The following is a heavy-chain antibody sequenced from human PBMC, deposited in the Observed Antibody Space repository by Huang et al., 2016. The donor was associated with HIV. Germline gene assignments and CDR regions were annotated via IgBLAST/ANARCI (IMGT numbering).Heavy chain of an antibody. CDR3: ARLPGSITMIRGVITDPY. J-gene: IGHJ4*02. CDR2: IDYRGGT. V-gene: IGHV4-39*01. D-gene: IGHD3-10*01. CDR1: GGSIRSDNYY. Sequence: QLQLQESGPGLVKPSETLSLTCTVSGGSIRSDNYYWGWIRQPPGKGLEWIGSIDYRGGTSYNPSLKSRGTITVDTSKNQFSLKMRSVTAADTAVYYCARLPGSITMIRGVITDPYWGQGTLVTVSS.